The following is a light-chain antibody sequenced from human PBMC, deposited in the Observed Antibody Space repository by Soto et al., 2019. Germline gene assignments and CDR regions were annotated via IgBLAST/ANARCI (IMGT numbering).Light chain of an antibody. Sequence: QSVLTQPPSVSAAPGQKVTISCSGSSSNSGNNYVCWYQLIPGTAPKLLIYENDKRPSGIPDRFSGSKAGTSATLGITGLQTGDEAEYYCGTWDSSLTGGVFGGGTKLTVL. CDR3: GTWDSSLTGGV. CDR2: END. V-gene: IGLV1-51*02. CDR1: SSNSGNNY. J-gene: IGLJ3*02.